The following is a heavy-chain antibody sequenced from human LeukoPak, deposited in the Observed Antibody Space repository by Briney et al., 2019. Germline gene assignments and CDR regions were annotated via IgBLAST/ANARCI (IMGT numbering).Heavy chain of an antibody. V-gene: IGHV3-21*01. CDR2: IYSTSTAI. Sequence: GGSLTLLCAASGFLFCVCSIQWVRHARGGALECVSSIYSTSTAIYYADAVKGRFIISRDNSKSSLFLQMTSLRAEDTALYYCVRLRRNSDRSGYYYYYNNCGQGILGTVSS. D-gene: IGHD3-22*01. J-gene: IGHJ4*02. CDR3: VRLRRNSDRSGYYYYYNN. CDR1: GFLFCVCS.